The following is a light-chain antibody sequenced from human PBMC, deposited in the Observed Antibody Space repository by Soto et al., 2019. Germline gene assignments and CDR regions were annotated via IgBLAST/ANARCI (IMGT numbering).Light chain of an antibody. Sequence: QSALTQPASVSGSPGQSITISCTGTSSDVGGDNFVSWYQPQPGKPPRLMIIDVDNRPSGVPTRFSGSKSGNTASLTISGLQAEDEADYYCCSYSGSSTIVLFGGGTQLTVL. CDR3: CSYSGSSTIVL. V-gene: IGLV2-14*03. J-gene: IGLJ2*01. CDR1: SSDVGGDNF. CDR2: DVD.